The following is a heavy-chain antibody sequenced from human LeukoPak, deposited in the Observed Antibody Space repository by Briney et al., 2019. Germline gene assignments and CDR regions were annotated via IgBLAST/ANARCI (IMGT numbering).Heavy chain of an antibody. D-gene: IGHD1-20*01. CDR2: ISAYNGNT. CDR1: GYTFTSYG. Sequence: GASVKVSCKASGYTFTSYGISWVRQAPGQGLEWMGWISAYNGNTNYAQKLQGGVTMTTDTSTSTAYMELSSLRSEDTAVYYCARAYNWNDYFDYWGQGTLVTVSS. J-gene: IGHJ4*02. V-gene: IGHV1-18*01. CDR3: ARAYNWNDYFDY.